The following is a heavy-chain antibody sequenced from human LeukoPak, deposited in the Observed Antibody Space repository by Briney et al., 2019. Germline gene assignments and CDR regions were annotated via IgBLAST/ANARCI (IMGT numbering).Heavy chain of an antibody. CDR1: GGSISSGTYS. V-gene: IGHV4-30-4*07. CDR3: ARYFDWLGIDY. CDR2: ISYSGNT. Sequence: SETLSLTCAVSGGSISSGTYSWSWIRQPPGRGLEWVGFISYSGNTYYNPSLKSRVTISVDKSKNQFSLKLSSVTAADTAVYYCARYFDWLGIDYWGQGTLVTVSS. D-gene: IGHD3-9*01. J-gene: IGHJ4*02.